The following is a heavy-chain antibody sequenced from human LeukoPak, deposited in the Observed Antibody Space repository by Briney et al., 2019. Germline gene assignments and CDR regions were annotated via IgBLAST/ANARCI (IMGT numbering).Heavy chain of an antibody. D-gene: IGHD6-25*01. CDR2: ISGSSTTI. J-gene: IGHJ5*02. CDR3: AREQAAAGQNWFEP. Sequence: PGGSLRLSCATSGFTFSGYSMNWVRQAPGKRLEWVSYISGSSTTIYYVGSVKGRFTISRDTAKNSLYLQMNSLRAEDTAVYYFAREQAAAGQNWFEPWGQGTLVSVFS. V-gene: IGHV3-48*04. CDR1: GFTFSGYS.